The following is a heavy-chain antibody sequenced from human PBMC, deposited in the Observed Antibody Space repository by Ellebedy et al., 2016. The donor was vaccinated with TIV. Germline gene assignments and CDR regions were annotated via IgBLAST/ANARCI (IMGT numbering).Heavy chain of an antibody. V-gene: IGHV3-23*01. Sequence: GGSLRLXXAASGFTFSSYAMSWVRQAPGKGLEWVSAISGSGGSTYYADSVKGRFTISRDNSKNTLYLQMNSLRAEDTAVYYCARRYYYDSSGYYHLSNFDYWGQGTLVTVSS. CDR1: GFTFSSYA. J-gene: IGHJ4*02. CDR2: ISGSGGST. D-gene: IGHD3-22*01. CDR3: ARRYYYDSSGYYHLSNFDY.